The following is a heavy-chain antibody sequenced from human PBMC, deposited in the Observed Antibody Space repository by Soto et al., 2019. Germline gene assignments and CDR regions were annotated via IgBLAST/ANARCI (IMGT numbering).Heavy chain of an antibody. CDR1: GYTFTSYG. J-gene: IGHJ6*03. V-gene: IGHV1-18*01. D-gene: IGHD3-10*01. CDR2: ISAYNGNT. Sequence: ASVKVSCKASGYTFTSYGISWVRQAPGQGLEWMGWISAYNGNTNYAQKLQGRITMTTDTSTSTAYMELRSLRSDDTAVYYCAREGGSGSPLSYSYYMDVWGKGTTVTVSS. CDR3: AREGGSGSPLSYSYYMDV.